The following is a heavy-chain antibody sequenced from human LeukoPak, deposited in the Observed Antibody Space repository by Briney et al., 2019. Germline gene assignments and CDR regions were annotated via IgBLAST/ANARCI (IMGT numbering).Heavy chain of an antibody. D-gene: IGHD3-3*01. Sequence: GGSLRLSCAASGFTFSSYAMSWVRQAPGKGLEWISAISGSGGSTYYADSVKGRFTISRDNSKNTLYLQMNSLRAEDTAVYYCAKHRADFWSAYSYWGQGTLVTVSS. V-gene: IGHV3-23*01. CDR1: GFTFSSYA. CDR3: AKHRADFWSAYSY. CDR2: ISGSGGST. J-gene: IGHJ4*02.